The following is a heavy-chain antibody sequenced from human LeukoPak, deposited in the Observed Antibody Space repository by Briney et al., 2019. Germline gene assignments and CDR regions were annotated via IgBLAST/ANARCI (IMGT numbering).Heavy chain of an antibody. CDR3: VKDGVTVWNIVNYQFDC. Sequence: GGSLRLSCSASGFTFNNFLMHWVRQAPGKGLECVSGINSNADNTYYADSVKGRFTISRDNSKNMLYLQMSSLRAEDTAVYYCVKDGVTVWNIVNYQFDCWGQGTLVTVSS. D-gene: IGHD3-16*02. V-gene: IGHV3-64D*06. CDR1: GFTFNNFL. CDR2: INSNADNT. J-gene: IGHJ4*02.